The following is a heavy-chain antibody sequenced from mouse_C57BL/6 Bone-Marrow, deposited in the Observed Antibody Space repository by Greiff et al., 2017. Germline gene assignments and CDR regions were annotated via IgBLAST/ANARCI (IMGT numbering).Heavy chain of an antibody. V-gene: IGHV14-4*01. CDR2: IDPENGDT. Sequence: EVQLQQSGAELVRPGASVKLSCTASGFNIKDDYMHWVKQRPEQGLEWIGWIDPENGDTEYASKFQGKATITADTSSNPAYLQLSSLTSEDTAVYYCTTGIYYDYDEGDYWGQGTTLTVSS. CDR1: GFNIKDDY. J-gene: IGHJ2*01. D-gene: IGHD2-4*01. CDR3: TTGIYYDYDEGDY.